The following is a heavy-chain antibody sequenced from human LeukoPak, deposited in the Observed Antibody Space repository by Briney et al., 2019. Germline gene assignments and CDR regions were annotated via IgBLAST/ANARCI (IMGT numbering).Heavy chain of an antibody. D-gene: IGHD6-13*01. CDR1: GWTFSGYY. CDR2: INHSGSI. V-gene: IGHV4-34*08. Sequence: TETLTLSCAASGWTFSGYYWTWIRQPPGKGLEWIGEINHSGSIKYNASLKSRVTISVDPSNNQFSLKLSSVTAADTAVYYCATIAAAGTHNWFDHWGQGTLATVSS. J-gene: IGHJ5*02. CDR3: ATIAAAGTHNWFDH.